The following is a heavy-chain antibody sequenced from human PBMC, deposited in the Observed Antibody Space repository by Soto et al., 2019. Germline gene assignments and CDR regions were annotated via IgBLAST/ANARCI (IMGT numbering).Heavy chain of an antibody. CDR2: ISAHNGNT. Sequence: QVHLVQSGAEVKKPGASVKVSCKGSGYAFTTYGITWVRQAPGKGLEWKGWISAHNGNTNYAQQLQGRVTVTRDTSTSTAYLALRSLRSDDTAVYDCARGRDGDYWGQGALVTVSS. D-gene: IGHD6-6*01. J-gene: IGHJ4*02. CDR3: ARGRDGDY. CDR1: GYAFTTYG. V-gene: IGHV1-18*01.